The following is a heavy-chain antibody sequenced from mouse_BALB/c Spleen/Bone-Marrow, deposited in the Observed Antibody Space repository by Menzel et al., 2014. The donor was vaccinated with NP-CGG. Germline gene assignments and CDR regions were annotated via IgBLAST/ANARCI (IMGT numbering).Heavy chain of an antibody. J-gene: IGHJ4*01. CDR3: ASNGGGAMDY. V-gene: IGHV2-6-7*01. Sequence: WVRQPPGKGLEWLGLVWGDGSTDYNSALKSRLSISKDNSKSQVFLKMNSLQSDDTARYYCASNGGGAMDYWGQGTSVTVSS. CDR2: VWGDGST.